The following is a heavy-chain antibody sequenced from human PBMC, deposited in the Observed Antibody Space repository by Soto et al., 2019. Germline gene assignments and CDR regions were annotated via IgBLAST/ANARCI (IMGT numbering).Heavy chain of an antibody. V-gene: IGHV4-31*03. Sequence: SETLSLTCSVSGASINTGGFYWSWVRQFPGKGLDWIGYGSQTGSRYLNPSLRSRITISLATPSNQFSLRLTSVTAADTAVYYCARVKVTTESFDSWGQGSLFTVSS. CDR3: ARVKVTTESFDS. D-gene: IGHD4-17*01. CDR1: GASINTGGFY. CDR2: GSQTGSR. J-gene: IGHJ4*02.